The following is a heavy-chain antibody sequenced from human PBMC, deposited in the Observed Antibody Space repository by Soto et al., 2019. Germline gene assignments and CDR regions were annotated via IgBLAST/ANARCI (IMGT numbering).Heavy chain of an antibody. J-gene: IGHJ4*02. D-gene: IGHD1-1*01. CDR1: GFTFSSYG. V-gene: IGHV3-30*03. CDR3: ARGDLLCTGTRGGDFDY. Sequence: QVQLVESGGGVVQPGRSLRLSCAASGFTFSSYGMHWVRQAPGKGLEWVAVISYDGSNKYYADSVKGRFTISRDNSKNTLYPQRNSLRAEDTAVYCCARGDLLCTGTRGGDFDYWGQGPLVTVSS. CDR2: ISYDGSNK.